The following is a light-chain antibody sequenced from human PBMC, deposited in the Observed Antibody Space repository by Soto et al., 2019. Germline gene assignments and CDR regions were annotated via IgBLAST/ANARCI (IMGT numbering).Light chain of an antibody. CDR1: QSISSW. V-gene: IGKV1-5*03. CDR2: KAS. Sequence: DIHMTQAPCSLSASVVDIVTITCRASQSISSWLAWYQQKPGKAPKLLIYKASSLESGVPSRFSGSGSGTEFTLTISSLQPDDFATYYCQQYNSYMYTFGQGTRLENK. J-gene: IGKJ5*01. CDR3: QQYNSYMYT.